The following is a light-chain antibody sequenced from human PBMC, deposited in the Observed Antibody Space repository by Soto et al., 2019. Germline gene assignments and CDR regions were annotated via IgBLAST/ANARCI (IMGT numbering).Light chain of an antibody. Sequence: DIVMTQSPLSLPVTPGEPASISCRSSQSLLHSNGYKYLDWYLQKPGQSPQLLIYLGSNRASGVPARFSGSGSGTDFTLKISRVEAEDVGVYYCMQALQTPTFGRGTRLEI. CDR1: QSLLHSNGYKY. J-gene: IGKJ5*01. CDR3: MQALQTPT. V-gene: IGKV2-28*01. CDR2: LGS.